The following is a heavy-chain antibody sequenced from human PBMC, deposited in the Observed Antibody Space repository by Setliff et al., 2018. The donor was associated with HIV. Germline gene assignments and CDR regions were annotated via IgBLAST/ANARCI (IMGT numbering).Heavy chain of an antibody. CDR3: ARDAAAPAAIEGAFDI. V-gene: IGHV3-7*01. Sequence: ETLSLTCAVSGYSISSGYYWGWIRQPPGKGLEWMANIKEDGSEKYYVDSVKGRFTISRDNTKNSLYLQLNSLRAEDTAVYYCARDAAAPAAIEGAFDIWGQGTMVTVS. CDR1: GYSISSGYY. J-gene: IGHJ3*02. CDR2: IKEDGSEK. D-gene: IGHD2-2*02.